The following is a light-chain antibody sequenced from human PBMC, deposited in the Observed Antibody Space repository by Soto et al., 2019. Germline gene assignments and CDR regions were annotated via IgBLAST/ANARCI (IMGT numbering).Light chain of an antibody. CDR1: QSVSSY. J-gene: IGKJ1*01. V-gene: IGKV3-11*01. CDR3: QQRSNWPPTWA. CDR2: DAS. Sequence: EIVLTQSPATLSLSPGERATLSCRASQSVSSYLAWYQQKPGQAPRLLIYDASNRATGIPARFSGSVSGTDFTLTISSLEPEDFAVYYCQQRSNWPPTWAFGHGTKVEIK.